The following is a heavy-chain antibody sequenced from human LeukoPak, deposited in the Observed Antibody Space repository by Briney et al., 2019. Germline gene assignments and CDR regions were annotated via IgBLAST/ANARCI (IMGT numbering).Heavy chain of an antibody. V-gene: IGHV3-7*03. Sequence: PGGSLRLSCAASGFTFSSYWMSWVRQAPGKGLEWVANIKQDGSEKYFVDSVKGRFTISRDNAKNSLYLQMNSLRAEDTAVYYCARDPVTAIFDYWGQGTLVTVSS. J-gene: IGHJ4*02. CDR3: ARDPVTAIFDY. CDR2: IKQDGSEK. CDR1: GFTFSSYW. D-gene: IGHD2-21*02.